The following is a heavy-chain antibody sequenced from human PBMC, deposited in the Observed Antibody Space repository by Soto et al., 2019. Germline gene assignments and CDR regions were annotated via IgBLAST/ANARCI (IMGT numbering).Heavy chain of an antibody. V-gene: IGHV2-5*02. CDR3: AHVAASTLGDQGDY. D-gene: IGHD2-15*01. CDR1: GFSLSTSGVG. J-gene: IGHJ4*02. CDR2: IYWDDDM. Sequence: QITLKESGPTLVKPTQTLTLTCTFSGFSLSTSGVGVGWIRQPPGKALEWLALIYWDDDMRYSPSLKSRLTITQDTPNNQVVLTMTNMDPVDTAPYYCAHVAASTLGDQGDYWGQGTLVTVSS.